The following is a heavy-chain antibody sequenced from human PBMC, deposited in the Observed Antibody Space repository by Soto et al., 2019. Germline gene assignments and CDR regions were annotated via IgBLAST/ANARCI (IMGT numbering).Heavy chain of an antibody. CDR1: GFTFSSYS. CDR2: ISSSSSTI. J-gene: IGHJ4*02. D-gene: IGHD1-26*01. V-gene: IGHV3-48*02. CDR3: ARFCPPSGSSEDGFDY. Sequence: EVQLVESGGGLVQPGGSLRLSCAASGFTFSSYSMNWVRQAPGKGLEWVSYISSSSSTIYYADSVKGRFTISRDNAKNSLYLQMNSLRDEDTAVYYCARFCPPSGSSEDGFDYWGQGTLVTVSS.